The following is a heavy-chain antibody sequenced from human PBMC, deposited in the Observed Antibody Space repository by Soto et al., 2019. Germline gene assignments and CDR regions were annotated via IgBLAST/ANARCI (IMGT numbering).Heavy chain of an antibody. D-gene: IGHD5-18*01. CDR2: IYYSGST. Sequence: QLQLQESGPGLVKPSETLSLTCTVSGGSISSSSYYWGWIRQPPGKGLEWIGSIYYSGSTYYNPSLKSRVTISVDTSKNQFSLKLSSVTAADTAVYYCARPQRIQLWFDAFDIWGQGTMVTVSS. CDR1: GGSISSSSYY. V-gene: IGHV4-39*01. J-gene: IGHJ3*02. CDR3: ARPQRIQLWFDAFDI.